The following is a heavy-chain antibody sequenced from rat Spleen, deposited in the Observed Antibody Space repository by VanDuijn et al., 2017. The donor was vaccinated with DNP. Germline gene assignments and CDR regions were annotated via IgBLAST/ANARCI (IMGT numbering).Heavy chain of an antibody. CDR2: ISYDSGTT. Sequence: EVQLVESGGGLVQPGGSLKLSCAASGFTFSNYGMAWVRQTPTKGLEWVASISYDSGTTYYRDSVKGRFTISRDNAQSTLYLQMDSLRSEDTATYYCARHRTIMPYYYAMDAWGQGASVTVSS. J-gene: IGHJ4*01. CDR1: GFTFSNYG. V-gene: IGHV5-29*01. CDR3: ARHRTIMPYYYAMDA. D-gene: IGHD1-12*01.